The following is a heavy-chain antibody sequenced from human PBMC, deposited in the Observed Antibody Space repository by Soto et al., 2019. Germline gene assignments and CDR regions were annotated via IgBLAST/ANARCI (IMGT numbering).Heavy chain of an antibody. V-gene: IGHV1-18*01. J-gene: IGHJ4*02. CDR3: ARGRDGDY. CDR1: GYTFTSYG. Sequence: QVHLVQSGAEVKKPGASVKVSCKGSGYTFTSYGITWVRQAPGQGLEWMGWISAHNGNTDYAQKLQGRVTVTRDTSTSTAYMGLRSLRSDDTDVYYCARGRDGDYWGQGALVTVSS. CDR2: ISAHNGNT.